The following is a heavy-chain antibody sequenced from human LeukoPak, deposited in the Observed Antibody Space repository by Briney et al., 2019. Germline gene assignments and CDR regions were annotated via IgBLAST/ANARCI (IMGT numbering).Heavy chain of an antibody. D-gene: IGHD2-8*01. CDR3: TRDNDFDY. CDR1: GGTFSSYA. Sequence: SVKVSCKASGGTFSSYAISWVRQAPGQGLEWMGGIIPIFGTANYAQKFQGRVTMTRDMSTSTVYMELSSLRSEDTAVYYCTRDNDFDYWGQGTLVTVSS. CDR2: IIPIFGTA. J-gene: IGHJ4*02. V-gene: IGHV1-69*05.